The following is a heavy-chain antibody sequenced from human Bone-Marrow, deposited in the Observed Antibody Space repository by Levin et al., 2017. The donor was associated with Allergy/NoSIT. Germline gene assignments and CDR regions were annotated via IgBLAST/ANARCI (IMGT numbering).Heavy chain of an antibody. CDR1: GYTFTGYY. CDR3: ARLKIAAAGTAGGPNYYYYGMDV. V-gene: IGHV1-2*04. CDR2: INPNSGGT. Sequence: ASVKVSCKASGYTFTGYYMHWVRQAPGQGLEWMGWINPNSGGTNYAQKFQGWVTMTRDTSISTAYMELSRLRSDDTAVYYCARLKIAAAGTAGGPNYYYYGMDVWGQGTTVTVSS. J-gene: IGHJ6*02. D-gene: IGHD6-13*01.